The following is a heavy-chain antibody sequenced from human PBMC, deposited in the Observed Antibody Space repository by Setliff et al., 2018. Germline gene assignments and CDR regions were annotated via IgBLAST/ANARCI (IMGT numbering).Heavy chain of an antibody. J-gene: IGHJ4*01. D-gene: IGHD2-15*01. V-gene: IGHV4-34*01. CDR2: IDQGGST. CDR3: VRPGGTTVVARHFDY. Sequence: ASETLSLTCAVYGGSFSDSHWSWIRQPPGKGLEWIGEIDQGGSTNYNPSLKSRVTISVATSKNQFSLKLSSVTAADTAVFYCVRPGGTTVVARHFDYWGSGILVTVSS. CDR1: GGSFSDSH.